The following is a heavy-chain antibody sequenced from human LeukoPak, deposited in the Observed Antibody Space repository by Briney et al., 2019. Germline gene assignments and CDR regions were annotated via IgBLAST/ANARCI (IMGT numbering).Heavy chain of an antibody. CDR3: ARVGSNCGGDCYPYAFDV. Sequence: GGSLRLSCAASGFIFSNYWMYWVRQAPGRGLVRGSHIYSDGSSTTYADSVKGRFTVSRDNAKNMLYLEMNSLSAEDTAVYYCARVGSNCGGDCYPYAFDVWGQGTVVTVSS. J-gene: IGHJ3*01. CDR2: IYSDGSST. V-gene: IGHV3-74*01. D-gene: IGHD2-21*02. CDR1: GFIFSNYW.